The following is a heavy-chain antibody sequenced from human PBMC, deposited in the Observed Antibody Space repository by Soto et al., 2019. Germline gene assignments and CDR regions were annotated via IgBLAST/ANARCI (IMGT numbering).Heavy chain of an antibody. CDR2: IIPIFGTA. D-gene: IGHD1-26*01. CDR1: GGTFSSYA. CDR3: ARARGPLGLLDY. Sequence: QVQLVQSGAEVKKPGSSVNVSCKTSGGTFSSYAINWVRQAPGQGLEWMGGIIPIFGTANYAQRFHGRVTITADESTSTAYMELSSLRSEDTAVYYCARARGPLGLLDYWGQGTLVTVSS. V-gene: IGHV1-69*01. J-gene: IGHJ4*02.